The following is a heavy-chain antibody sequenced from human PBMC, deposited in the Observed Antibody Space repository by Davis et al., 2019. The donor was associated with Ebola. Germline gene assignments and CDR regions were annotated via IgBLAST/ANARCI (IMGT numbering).Heavy chain of an antibody. V-gene: IGHV3-23*01. CDR2: ISGTSTYT. J-gene: IGHJ6*02. D-gene: IGHD5-18*01. CDR3: ARKPGYSYGPRYYYYGMDV. Sequence: GESLKISCAASGFTFSSYAMSWVRQAPGKGLEWVSTISGTSTYTYYADSVKGRFTISRDNSKNTLYLQMNSLRAEDTAVYYCARKPGYSYGPRYYYYGMDVWGQGTTVTVSS. CDR1: GFTFSSYA.